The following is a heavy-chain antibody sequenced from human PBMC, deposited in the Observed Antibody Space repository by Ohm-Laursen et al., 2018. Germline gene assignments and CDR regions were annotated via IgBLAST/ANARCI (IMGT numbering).Heavy chain of an antibody. CDR3: ARRALCGSVGSCSHVDF. V-gene: IGHV1-46*01. CDR1: GYTFTNYY. Sequence: ASVKVSCKASGYTFTNYYMHWVQQAPGQGLEWMGIINTGGGSTSHAQKFQGRLTMTRDTSTSTVYMELSSLRSEDTAVYYCARRALCGSVGSCSHVDFWGQGTLITVSS. CDR2: INTGGGST. D-gene: IGHD2-15*01. J-gene: IGHJ4*02.